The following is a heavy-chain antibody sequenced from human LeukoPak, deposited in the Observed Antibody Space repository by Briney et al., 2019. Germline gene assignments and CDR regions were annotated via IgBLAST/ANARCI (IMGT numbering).Heavy chain of an antibody. CDR3: ARGRSYYDSFYIPYNWFDP. Sequence: SETLSLTCSVSGGSIFADYWSWIRQPPGKGLEWIGYIYYSGSANYNPSLKSRITISVDTSKNQFSLKLSSVTAADTAVYYCARGRSYYDSFYIPYNWFDPWGQGTLVTVSS. V-gene: IGHV4-59*12. CDR2: IYYSGSA. J-gene: IGHJ5*02. D-gene: IGHD3-22*01. CDR1: GGSIFADY.